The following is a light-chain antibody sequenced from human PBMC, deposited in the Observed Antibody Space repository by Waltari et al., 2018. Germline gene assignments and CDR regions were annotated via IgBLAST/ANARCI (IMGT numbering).Light chain of an antibody. J-gene: IGKJ2*01. CDR3: QQSYSAPYT. CDR1: QTISRY. Sequence: DVKLTQSPSPLSASVGDRVIITCRASQTISRYLNWYQQKPGTAPKLLIYSTSSLQRGVPSRFSGSGSGTDFTLTISPLQVEDFATYYCQQSYSAPYTFGRGTNLEI. V-gene: IGKV1-39*01. CDR2: STS.